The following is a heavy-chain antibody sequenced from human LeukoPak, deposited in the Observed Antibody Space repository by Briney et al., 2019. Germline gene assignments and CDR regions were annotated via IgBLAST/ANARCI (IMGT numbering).Heavy chain of an antibody. Sequence: GGSLRLSFAASGFTLDDYAMHWVRQAPGKGLEWVSLISGDGGSTYYADSVKGRFTISRDNSKNSLYLQMNSLRTEDTALYYCAKDKGGFGEWVDYWGQGTLVTVSS. CDR2: ISGDGGST. V-gene: IGHV3-43*02. CDR3: AKDKGGFGEWVDY. D-gene: IGHD3-10*01. J-gene: IGHJ4*02. CDR1: GFTLDDYA.